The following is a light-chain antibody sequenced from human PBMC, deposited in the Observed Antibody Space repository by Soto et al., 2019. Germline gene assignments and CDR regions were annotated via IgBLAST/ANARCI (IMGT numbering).Light chain of an antibody. CDR3: QQYGSSPYT. V-gene: IGKV3-20*01. J-gene: IGKJ2*01. CDR1: QSVSTSS. CDR2: GAS. Sequence: EIVLTQSPGILSLSPGERATLSCRASQSVSTSSLAWYQQKPGQAPRLLIYGASNRATGIPDRVSASGSGADFTLSISRLEPEDFAMYYCQQYGSSPYTFGQGTKLAIK.